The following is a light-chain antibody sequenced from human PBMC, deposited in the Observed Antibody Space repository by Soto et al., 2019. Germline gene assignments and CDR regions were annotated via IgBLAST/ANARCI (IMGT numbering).Light chain of an antibody. Sequence: EIVMTQSPVTLSVSPGGRATLSCRASQSISDTLAWYQQKPGQAPRLLIYGASTRATGFPARFSGSGSGADFTLTISSLQSEDFAVYYCQQYDNWSWTFGQGIKGDTK. CDR2: GAS. CDR1: QSISDT. J-gene: IGKJ1*01. CDR3: QQYDNWSWT. V-gene: IGKV3-15*01.